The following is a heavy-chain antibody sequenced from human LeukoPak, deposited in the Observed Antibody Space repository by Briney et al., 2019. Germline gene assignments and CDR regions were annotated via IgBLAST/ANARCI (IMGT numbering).Heavy chain of an antibody. CDR1: GGTFSSYA. V-gene: IGHV1-69*04. CDR2: IIPILGIA. CDR3: AKGQGDSCYSPIDF. J-gene: IGHJ4*02. D-gene: IGHD2-15*01. Sequence: SVKVSCKASGGTFSSYAISWVRQAPGQGLEWMGRIIPILGIANYAQKFQGRVTITADKSTSTAYMELSSLRSEDTAVYYCAKGQGDSCYSPIDFWGQGTLVTVSS.